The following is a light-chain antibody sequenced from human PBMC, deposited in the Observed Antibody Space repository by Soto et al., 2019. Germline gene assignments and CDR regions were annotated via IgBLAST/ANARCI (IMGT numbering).Light chain of an antibody. V-gene: IGLV4-69*01. CDR1: SGHSSFA. CDR3: QTWGTGTWV. J-gene: IGLJ3*02. Sequence: QSVLTQSPSGSASLGASVKVTCTLNSGHSSFAIAWHQQQPEKGPRYLMKLNSDGTHSKGDGIPDRFSGSSSGAERYLTISSLQSEDEADYYCQTWGTGTWVFGGGTKLTVL. CDR2: LNSDGTH.